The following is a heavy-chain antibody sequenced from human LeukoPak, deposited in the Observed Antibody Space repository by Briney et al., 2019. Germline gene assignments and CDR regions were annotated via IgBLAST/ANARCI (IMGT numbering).Heavy chain of an antibody. J-gene: IGHJ6*03. D-gene: IGHD5-12*01. Sequence: AGGSLRLSCAASAFTFSNYAIHWVRQAPGKGLEWVTVISHDGSNKYYADSVRGRFTISRDNSKNTLYLQMNSLRPEDTAVYYCARGSRAIVATKFARGRYMDVWGKGTTVTVSS. CDR2: ISHDGSNK. CDR3: ARGSRAIVATKFARGRYMDV. V-gene: IGHV3-30*04. CDR1: AFTFSNYA.